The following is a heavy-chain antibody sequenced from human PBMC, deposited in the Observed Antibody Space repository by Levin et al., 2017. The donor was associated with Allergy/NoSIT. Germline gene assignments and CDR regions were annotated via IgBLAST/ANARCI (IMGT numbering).Heavy chain of an antibody. CDR1: GFSLSTSGVS. CDR3: AHRPDLGNCTIPGCTYFDY. D-gene: IGHD2-8*01. CDR2: IDWDDDK. V-gene: IGHV2-5*02. Sequence: SGPTLVKPTQTLTLTCSFSGFSLSTSGVSVGWIRQPPGKALEWLLLIDWDDDKAYSPSLKSRLTITKDTSKNQVVLTMTNMDPVDTGTYYCAHRPDLGNCTIPGCTYFDYWGQGALVIVSS. J-gene: IGHJ4*02.